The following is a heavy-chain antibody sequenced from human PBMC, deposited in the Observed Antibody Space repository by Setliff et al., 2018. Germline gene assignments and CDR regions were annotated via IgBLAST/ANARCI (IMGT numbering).Heavy chain of an antibody. CDR3: ARDWGSSGWYFDY. D-gene: IGHD6-19*01. Sequence: PSETLSLTCAVSGGSISSSNWWSWVRQPPGKGLEWIGEIYHSGSTNYNPSLKSRVTISVDKSKNQFSLKLSSVTAADTAVYYCARDWGSSGWYFDYWGQGTRVTVS. CDR1: GGSISSSNW. CDR2: IYHSGST. J-gene: IGHJ4*02. V-gene: IGHV4-4*02.